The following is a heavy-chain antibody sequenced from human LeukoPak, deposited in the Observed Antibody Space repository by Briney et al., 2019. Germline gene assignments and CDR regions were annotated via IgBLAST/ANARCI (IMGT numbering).Heavy chain of an antibody. J-gene: IGHJ4*02. Sequence: GGSLRLSCAASGFTFSSYWMSWVRQAPGKGLEWVANIKQDGSENYYVDSVKGRFTISRDNAKNSLYLQMNSLRAEDTAVYYCARWNYDYVWGSYREGYFDYWGQGTLVTVSS. D-gene: IGHD3-16*01. CDR1: GFTFSSYW. CDR2: IKQDGSEN. V-gene: IGHV3-7*01. CDR3: ARWNYDYVWGSYREGYFDY.